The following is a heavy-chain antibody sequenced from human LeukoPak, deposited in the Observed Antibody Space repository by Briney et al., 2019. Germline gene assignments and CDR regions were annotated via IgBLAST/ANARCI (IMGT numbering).Heavy chain of an antibody. CDR3: ARRGYSNLYYYYYYMDF. CDR2: IYTSGST. Sequence: PSETLSLTCTVSGGSISSYYWSWIRQPPGKGLEWIGYIYTSGSTNYNPSLKSRVTISVDTSKNQFSLKLSSVTAADTAVYYCARRGYSNLYYYYYYMDFWGKGTTVTVSS. J-gene: IGHJ6*03. D-gene: IGHD4-11*01. V-gene: IGHV4-4*09. CDR1: GGSISSYY.